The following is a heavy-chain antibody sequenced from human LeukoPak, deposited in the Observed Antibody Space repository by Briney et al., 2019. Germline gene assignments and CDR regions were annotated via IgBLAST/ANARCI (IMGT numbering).Heavy chain of an antibody. CDR3: AGGSPYYFDY. J-gene: IGHJ4*02. CDR2: IRYDGSNK. Sequence: PGGSLRLSRAASGFTFSSYGMHWVRQAPGKGLEWVAFIRYDGSNKYYADSVKGRFTISRDNSKNTLYLQMNSLRAEDTAVYYCAGGSPYYFDYWGQGTLVTVSS. V-gene: IGHV3-30*02. D-gene: IGHD1-26*01. CDR1: GFTFSSYG.